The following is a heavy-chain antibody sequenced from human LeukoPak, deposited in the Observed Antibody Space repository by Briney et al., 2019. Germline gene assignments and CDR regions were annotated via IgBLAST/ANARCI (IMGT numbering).Heavy chain of an antibody. J-gene: IGHJ4*02. Sequence: GRSLRLSCAASGFTFDDYAMHWVRHAPGKGLEGVSGISWNSGSIVYADSVKGRFTISRDNAKNSLYLQMNSLRAEDTALYYCAKSPAPESGQTTVAGYYFDYWGQGTLVTVSS. CDR1: GFTFDDYA. CDR3: AKSPAPESGQTTVAGYYFDY. D-gene: IGHD6-19*01. CDR2: ISWNSGSI. V-gene: IGHV3-9*01.